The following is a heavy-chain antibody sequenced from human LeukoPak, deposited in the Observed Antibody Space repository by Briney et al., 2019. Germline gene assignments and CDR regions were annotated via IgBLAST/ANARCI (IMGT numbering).Heavy chain of an antibody. Sequence: ASVKVSCTASGYTFTSYYMRWVRQAPGQGLEWMGIINPSGGSTSYAQKFQGRVTMTRDTSTSTVYMELSSLRSEDTAVYYCATRHPRSGSDYWGQGTLVTVSS. J-gene: IGHJ4*02. CDR2: INPSGGST. CDR3: ATRHPRSGSDY. D-gene: IGHD3-22*01. CDR1: GYTFTSYY. V-gene: IGHV1-46*01.